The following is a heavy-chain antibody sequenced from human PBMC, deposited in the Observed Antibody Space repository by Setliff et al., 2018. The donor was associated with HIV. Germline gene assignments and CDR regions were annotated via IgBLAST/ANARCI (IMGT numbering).Heavy chain of an antibody. CDR1: GASMSSYF. CDR2: VLSSGSA. CDR3: ARGILFFYYMDI. Sequence: SETLSLTCTVSGASMSSYFGSWVRQTPGKGLEWIGYVLSSGSATYNPSLKSRVAMSVDTSKNQFSLSLASPTAADTAVYYCARGILFFYYMDIWGRGTTVTVSS. D-gene: IGHD2-21*01. J-gene: IGHJ6*03. V-gene: IGHV4-59*08.